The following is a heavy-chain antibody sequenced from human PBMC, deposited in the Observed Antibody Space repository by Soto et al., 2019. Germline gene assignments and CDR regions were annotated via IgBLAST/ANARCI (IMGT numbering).Heavy chain of an antibody. CDR3: AREFSPGDIVARTRRKTPYYFDY. V-gene: IGHV3-66*01. Sequence: GGSLRLSCAASGFTVSSNYMSWVRQAPGKGLEWVSVIYSGGSTYYADSVKGRFTISRDNSKNTLYLQMNSLRAEDTAVYYCAREFSPGDIVARTRRKTPYYFDYWGQGTLVTVSS. J-gene: IGHJ4*02. CDR1: GFTVSSNY. CDR2: IYSGGST. D-gene: IGHD5-12*01.